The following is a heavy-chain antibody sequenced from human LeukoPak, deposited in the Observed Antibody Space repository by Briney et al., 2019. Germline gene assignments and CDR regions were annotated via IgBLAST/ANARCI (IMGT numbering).Heavy chain of an antibody. D-gene: IGHD4-23*01. J-gene: IGHJ3*02. CDR2: IYHSGST. Sequence: SETLSLTCTVSGGSISSGGYYWSWIRQPPGKGLERIGYIYHSGSTYYNPSLKSRVTISVDRSKNQFSLKLSSVTAADTAVYYCARDSRGNYGAFDIWGQGTMVTVSS. CDR3: ARDSRGNYGAFDI. V-gene: IGHV4-30-2*01. CDR1: GGSISSGGYY.